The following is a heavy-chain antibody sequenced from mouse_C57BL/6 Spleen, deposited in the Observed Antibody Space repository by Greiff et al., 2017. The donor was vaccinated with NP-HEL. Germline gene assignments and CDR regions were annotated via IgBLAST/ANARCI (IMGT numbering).Heavy chain of an antibody. CDR3: ARDGYYGAMDY. V-gene: IGHV5-16*01. J-gene: IGHJ4*01. D-gene: IGHD1-1*01. CDR2: INYDGSST. CDR1: GFTFSDYY. Sequence: DVKLVESEGGLVQPGSSMKLSCTASGFTFSDYYMAWVRQVPEKGLEWVANINYDGSSTYYLDSLKSRFIISRDNAKNILYLQMSSLKSEDTATYYCARDGYYGAMDYWGQGTSVTVSS.